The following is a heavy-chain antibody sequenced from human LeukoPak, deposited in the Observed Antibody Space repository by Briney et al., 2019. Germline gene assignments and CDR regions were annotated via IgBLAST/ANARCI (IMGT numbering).Heavy chain of an antibody. CDR2: ISGSGGST. J-gene: IGHJ4*02. Sequence: GGSLRLSCAASGLTFSIYGMTWVRQAPGEGLEWVSSISGSGGSTYYADSVKGKLTISRDDSKSIAYLQMNSLKTEDTAVYYCTRAGVLWFGEPPVSYWGQGTLVTVSS. CDR1: GLTFSIYG. V-gene: IGHV3-23*01. CDR3: TRAGVLWFGEPPVSY. D-gene: IGHD3-10*01.